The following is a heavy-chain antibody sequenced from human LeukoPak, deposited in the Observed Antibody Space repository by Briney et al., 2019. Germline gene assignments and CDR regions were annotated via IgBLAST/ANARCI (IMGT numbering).Heavy chain of an antibody. CDR1: GFTFSSYS. CDR3: ARDGYSGYDGIDY. D-gene: IGHD5-12*01. J-gene: IGHJ4*02. V-gene: IGHV3-21*01. CDR2: ISSSSSYI. Sequence: PGGSLRLSCAASGFTFSSYSMNWVRQAPGKGLEWVSSISSSSSYIYYADSVKGRFTISRDNAKNSLYLQMNSLRAEDTAVYYCARDGYSGYDGIDYRGQGTLVTVSS.